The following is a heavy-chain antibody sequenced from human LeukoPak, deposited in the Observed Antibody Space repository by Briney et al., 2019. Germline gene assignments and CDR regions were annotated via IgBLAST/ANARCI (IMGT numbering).Heavy chain of an antibody. Sequence: PSETLSLTCTVSGGSISSSSYYWGWIRQPPGKGLEWIGSIYYSGSTYYNPSLKSRVTISVDTSKNQFSLKLSSVTAADTAVYYCARLSLGYCSSTSCGRGMDVWGKGTTVTISS. CDR2: IYYSGST. CDR1: GGSISSSSYY. CDR3: ARLSLGYCSSTSCGRGMDV. D-gene: IGHD2-2*01. V-gene: IGHV4-39*01. J-gene: IGHJ6*04.